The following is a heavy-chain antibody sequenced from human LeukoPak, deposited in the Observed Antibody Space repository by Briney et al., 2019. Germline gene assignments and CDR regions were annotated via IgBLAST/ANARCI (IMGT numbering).Heavy chain of an antibody. Sequence: ASVKVSCKASGYTFTGYYMHWVRQVPGQGLEWMGWINPNSGGTNYAQKFQGRVTMTRDTSIITAYMELSRLTSDDAAVYYCARDGAVAGTAYPEYWGQGTLVTVSS. CDR1: GYTFTGYY. J-gene: IGHJ4*02. D-gene: IGHD6-19*01. CDR3: ARDGAVAGTAYPEY. CDR2: INPNSGGT. V-gene: IGHV1-2*02.